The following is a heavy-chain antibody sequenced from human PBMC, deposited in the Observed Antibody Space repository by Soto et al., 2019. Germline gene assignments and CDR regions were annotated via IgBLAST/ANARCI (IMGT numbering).Heavy chain of an antibody. CDR1: GFTFSSYG. V-gene: IGHV3-33*01. CDR2: IWYDGSNK. Sequence: GGSLRLSCAASGFTFSSYGMHWVRQAPGKGLEWVAVIWYDGSNKYYADSVKGRFTISRDNSKNTLYLQMNSLRAEDTAVYYCARPGFRYSSGWYDAFDIWGQGTMVTVSS. CDR3: ARPGFRYSSGWYDAFDI. D-gene: IGHD6-19*01. J-gene: IGHJ3*02.